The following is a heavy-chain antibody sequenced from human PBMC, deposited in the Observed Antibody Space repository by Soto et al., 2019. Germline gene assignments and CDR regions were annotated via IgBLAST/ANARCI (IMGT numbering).Heavy chain of an antibody. CDR3: AREGLGCSGGSCYSKLDY. J-gene: IGHJ4*02. CDR2: IIPIFGTA. Sequence: QVQLVQSGAEVKKPGSSVKVSCKASGGTFSSYAISWVRQAPGQGLEWMGGIIPIFGTANYAQKFQGRVTITADESTSTAYMELSSLRSEDMAMYYCAREGLGCSGGSCYSKLDYWGQGTLVTVSS. CDR1: GGTFSSYA. D-gene: IGHD2-15*01. V-gene: IGHV1-69*01.